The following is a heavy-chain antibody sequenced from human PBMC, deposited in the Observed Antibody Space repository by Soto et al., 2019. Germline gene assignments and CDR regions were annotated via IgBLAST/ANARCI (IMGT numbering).Heavy chain of an antibody. CDR2: IYYSGST. Sequence: QLRLQESGPGLVKSSETLSLTCTVSGGSVRSSTYYWGWIRQSPGKGLEWIGSIYYSGSTHNNPYPKRGGTKSVYTYSNQCSLKLVSVTAADTAIYYCTRHEGGAAAVRPLASWGKGTLVTVS. CDR1: GGSVRSSTYY. J-gene: IGHJ4*02. D-gene: IGHD6-13*01. V-gene: IGHV4-39*01. CDR3: TRHEGGAAAVRPLAS.